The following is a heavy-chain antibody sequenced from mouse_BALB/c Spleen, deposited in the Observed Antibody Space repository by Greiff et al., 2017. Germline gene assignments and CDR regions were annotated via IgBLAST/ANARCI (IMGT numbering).Heavy chain of an antibody. CDR1: GFTFSSYG. CDR3: ARSYYRYDRDAMDY. Sequence: DVKLVESGGGLVQPGGSLKLSCAASGFTFSSYGMSWVRQTPDKRLELVATINSSGGCTYYPDSVKGRFTISRDNAKNTLYLQMSSLKSEDTAMYYCARSYYRYDRDAMDYWGQGTSVTVSA. D-gene: IGHD2-14*01. J-gene: IGHJ4*01. V-gene: IGHV5-6-3*01. CDR2: INSSGGCT.